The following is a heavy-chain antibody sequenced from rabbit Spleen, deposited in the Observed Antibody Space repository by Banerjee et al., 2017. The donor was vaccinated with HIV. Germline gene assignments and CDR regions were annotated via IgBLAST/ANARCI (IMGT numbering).Heavy chain of an antibody. CDR1: GVSFSDKD. V-gene: IGHV1S29*01. D-gene: IGHD8-1*01. J-gene: IGHJ3*01. Sequence: QEQLEESGGGLVKPEGSLTLTCKASGVSFSDKDVMCWVRQAPGKGLEYIGWISTFGSAYYANWVNGRFTISSDNAQNTVGLQLNSLTAADTATYFCARTGSSWSLNLWGPGTLVTVS. CDR2: ISTFGSA. CDR3: ARTGSSWSLNL.